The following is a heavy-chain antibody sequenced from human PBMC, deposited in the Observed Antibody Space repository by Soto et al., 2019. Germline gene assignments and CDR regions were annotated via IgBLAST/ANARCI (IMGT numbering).Heavy chain of an antibody. CDR2: IIPIFGTA. CDR1: GGTFSSYA. J-gene: IGHJ6*02. Sequence: GASVKVSCKASGGTFSSYAISWVRQAPGQGLEWMGGIIPIFGTANYAQKFQGRVTITADKSTSTAYMELSSLRSEDTAVYYCARRVYGSGSYYYGMDVWGQGTTVTVSS. D-gene: IGHD3-10*01. CDR3: ARRVYGSGSYYYGMDV. V-gene: IGHV1-69*06.